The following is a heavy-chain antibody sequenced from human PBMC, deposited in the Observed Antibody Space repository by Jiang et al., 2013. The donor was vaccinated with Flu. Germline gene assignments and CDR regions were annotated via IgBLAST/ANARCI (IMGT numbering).Heavy chain of an antibody. V-gene: IGHV4-39*01. J-gene: IGHJ4*02. Sequence: GPGLVKPSETLSLTCTVSGGSISSSSYYWGWIRQPPGKGLEWIGSIYYSGSTYYNPSLKSRVTISVDTSKNQFSLKLSSVTAADTAVYYCAGHPRPVTSLYYDFWSGARVVDYWGQGTLVTVSS. CDR2: IYYSGST. CDR3: AGHPRPVTSLYYDFWSGARVVDY. CDR1: GGSISSSSYY. D-gene: IGHD3-3*01.